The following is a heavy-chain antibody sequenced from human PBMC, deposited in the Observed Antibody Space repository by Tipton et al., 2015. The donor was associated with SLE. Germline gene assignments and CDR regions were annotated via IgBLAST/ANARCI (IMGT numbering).Heavy chain of an antibody. J-gene: IGHJ6*02. CDR1: DGSLSGYY. D-gene: IGHD6-13*01. V-gene: IGHV4-34*01. CDR2: ISHDGGA. CDR3: ARDGGQRVISGTYDFYYYGLDV. Sequence: TLSLTCTVFDGSLSGYYWAWLRPFPGKGLEWIGEISHDGGANYNPSLESRGTISLETSKNQFSLKLTSVTAADTAVYYCARDGGQRVISGTYDFYYYGLDVWGQGTTVTVSS.